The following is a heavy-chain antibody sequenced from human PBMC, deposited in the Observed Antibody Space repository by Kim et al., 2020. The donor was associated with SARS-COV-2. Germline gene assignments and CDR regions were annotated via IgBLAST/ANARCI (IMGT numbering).Heavy chain of an antibody. J-gene: IGHJ6*02. Sequence: GGSLRLSCAASGFTFRSYGMHWVRQAPGTGLEWVAVIWYDGSNKYFADSVKGRFTISRDNSKNTLYLQMNSLRAEETAVYYCARAPGEYYYYGMDVWGQGTTVTVSS. CDR1: GFTFRSYG. D-gene: IGHD3-16*01. V-gene: IGHV3-33*01. CDR3: ARAPGEYYYYGMDV. CDR2: IWYDGSNK.